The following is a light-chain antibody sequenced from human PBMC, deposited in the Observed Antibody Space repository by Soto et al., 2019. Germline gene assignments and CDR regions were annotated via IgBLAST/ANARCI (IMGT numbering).Light chain of an antibody. Sequence: DIVMTQSPLSLTVTPGAPASISCRSSQSLLHTNGHTYLDWYLQKPGQSPQLLIYLGSNRASGVPDRFSGSGSGTDFSLKISRVEAEDVGVYYCMQALQTPTFGPGTKVDIK. CDR2: LGS. CDR3: MQALQTPT. V-gene: IGKV2-28*01. CDR1: QSLLHTNGHTY. J-gene: IGKJ3*01.